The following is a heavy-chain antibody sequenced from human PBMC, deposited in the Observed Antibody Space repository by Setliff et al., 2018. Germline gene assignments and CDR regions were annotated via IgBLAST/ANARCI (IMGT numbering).Heavy chain of an antibody. CDR1: GYTFSRNY. V-gene: IGHV1-18*01. CDR2: IIPIFGTA. J-gene: IGHJ3*02. CDR3: ARDEWELVGLESAFDI. D-gene: IGHD1-26*01. Sequence: ASVKVSCKAYGYTFSRNYITWVRQAPGQGLEWMGGIIPIFGTANYAQKFQGRVTMTTDTSTSTAYMELRSLRSDDTAVYYCARDEWELVGLESAFDIWGQGTMVTVSS.